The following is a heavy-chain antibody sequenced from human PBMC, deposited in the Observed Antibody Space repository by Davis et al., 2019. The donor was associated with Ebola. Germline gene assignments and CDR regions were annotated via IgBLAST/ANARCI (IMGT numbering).Heavy chain of an antibody. D-gene: IGHD1-1*01. CDR3: ARAQFPTTSDH. CDR2: INPHNGNT. V-gene: IGHV1-18*04. CDR1: GYTFTNYG. J-gene: IGHJ4*02. Sequence: ASVKVSCKASGYTFTNYGITWVRQAPGQGLEWMGWINPHNGNTNYAQNVQGRVAMTTDTSTNPAYMEVGSLRSDDTAVYYCARAQFPTTSDHWGQGTLVTVSS.